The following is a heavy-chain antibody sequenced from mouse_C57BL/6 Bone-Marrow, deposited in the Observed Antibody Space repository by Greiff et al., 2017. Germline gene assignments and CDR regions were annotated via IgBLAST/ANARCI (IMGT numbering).Heavy chain of an antibody. V-gene: IGHV1-69*01. CDR3: ARRGTGRGNYYAMDY. CDR1: GYTFPSYW. Sequence: QVQLQQPGAELVMPGASVKLSCKASGYTFPSYWMHWVKQRPGQGLEWIGEIDPSDSYTNYNQKFKGKSTLTVDKSSSTAYMQLSSLTSEDSAVYYCARRGTGRGNYYAMDYWGQGTSVTVSS. J-gene: IGHJ4*01. CDR2: IDPSDSYT. D-gene: IGHD4-1*01.